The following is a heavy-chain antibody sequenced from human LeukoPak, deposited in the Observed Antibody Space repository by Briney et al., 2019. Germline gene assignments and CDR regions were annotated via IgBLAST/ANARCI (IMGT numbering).Heavy chain of an antibody. V-gene: IGHV1-69*05. CDR2: IIPIFGTA. J-gene: IGHJ4*02. D-gene: IGHD6-19*01. CDR1: GGTFSSYA. CDR3: ARDSGGEQWLVPFDY. Sequence: PVKVSCKASGGTFSSYAISWVRQAPGQGLEWMGRIIPIFGTANYAQKFQGRVTITTDESTSTAYMELSSLRSEDTAVYYCARDSGGEQWLVPFDYWGQGTLVTVSS.